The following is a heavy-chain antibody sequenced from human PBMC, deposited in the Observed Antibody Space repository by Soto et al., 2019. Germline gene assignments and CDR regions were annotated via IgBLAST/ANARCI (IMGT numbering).Heavy chain of an antibody. J-gene: IGHJ5*02. Sequence: QLQLQESGPGQVKSSETLSLTCSVSGDSISNSRFYWAWIRQPPGEGLEWNGSIYHTGNAYYNPSLKSRVTISVDTSKNQFSLKLTSVTAADAALYYCARDFFDSSDYTTNWFDPWGQGTLVTVSS. CDR2: IYHTGNA. CDR3: ARDFFDSSDYTTNWFDP. D-gene: IGHD3-22*01. V-gene: IGHV4-39*01. CDR1: GDSISNSRFY.